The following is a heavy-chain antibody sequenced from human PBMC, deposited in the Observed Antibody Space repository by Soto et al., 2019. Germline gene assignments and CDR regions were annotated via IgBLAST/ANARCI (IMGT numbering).Heavy chain of an antibody. CDR2: ISDDGSQK. D-gene: IGHD6-19*01. CDR1: GFTFRTYG. J-gene: IGHJ4*02. CDR3: AKEAPGGWHFFDT. Sequence: GSLRLSCAASGFTFRTYGMHWVRQAPGKGLEWVAFISDDGSQKYYGDSVKGRFTISRDNSKNTLSLRMISLRTEDTSVYYCAKEAPGGWHFFDTWGQGTLVTVSS. V-gene: IGHV3-30*18.